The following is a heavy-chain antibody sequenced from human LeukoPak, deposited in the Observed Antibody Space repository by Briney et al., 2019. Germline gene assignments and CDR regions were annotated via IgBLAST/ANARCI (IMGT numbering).Heavy chain of an antibody. Sequence: PGGSLRLSCAASGFTFSRYPMHWVRQAPGKGLEYVSAISPDGGSTFYANSMKGRFTISSDNSKNTLYLQVGSLRGEDVAVYYCARAEQFVPGYFYYMDVWGKGTTVTVSS. J-gene: IGHJ6*03. CDR3: ARAEQFVPGYFYYMDV. V-gene: IGHV3-64*01. CDR2: ISPDGGST. D-gene: IGHD6-6*01. CDR1: GFTFSRYP.